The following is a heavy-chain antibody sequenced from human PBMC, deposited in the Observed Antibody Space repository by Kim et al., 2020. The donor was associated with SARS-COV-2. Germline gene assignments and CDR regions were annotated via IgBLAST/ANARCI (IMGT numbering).Heavy chain of an antibody. CDR1: GGSISSGSYY. D-gene: IGHD6-13*01. V-gene: IGHV4-61*02. CDR3: ARGGGSSWTNYYYYGMDV. Sequence: SETLSLTCTVSGGSISSGSYYWSWIRQPAGKGLEWIGRIYTSGSTNYNPSLKSRVTISVDTSKNQFSLKLSSVTAADTAVYYCARGGGSSWTNYYYYGMDVWGRGTTVTVSS. CDR2: IYTSGST. J-gene: IGHJ6*02.